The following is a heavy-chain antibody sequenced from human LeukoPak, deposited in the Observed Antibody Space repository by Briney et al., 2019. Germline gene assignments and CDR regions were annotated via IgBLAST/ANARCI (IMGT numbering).Heavy chain of an antibody. V-gene: IGHV4-34*01. J-gene: IGHJ3*02. CDR2: INHSGST. D-gene: IGHD3-3*01. CDR1: GGSFSGYY. CDR3: ARFFAFTIFGVVIKKDAFDI. Sequence: SETLSLTCAVYGGSFSGYYWSWIRQPPGKGLEWIGEINHSGSTNYNPSLTSRVTTSVDTSKNQFSLKLSSVTAAETAVYYCARFFAFTIFGVVIKKDAFDIWGQGTMVTVSS.